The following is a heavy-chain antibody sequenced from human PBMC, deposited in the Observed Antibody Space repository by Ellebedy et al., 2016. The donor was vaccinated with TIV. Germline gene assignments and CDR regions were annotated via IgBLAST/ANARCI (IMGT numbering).Heavy chain of an antibody. CDR2: ISGRCETT. J-gene: IGHJ4*02. Sequence: PGGSLRLSCAASGFTFSSYAMNWIRQAPGKGLEWVSVISGRCETTTYADSVKGRFTISRDNYKNMLFLQMNSLRAEDTALYYYAKGRKLIRSSSLDYWGQGTLVTVSS. CDR3: AKGRKLIRSSSLDY. V-gene: IGHV3-23*01. D-gene: IGHD3-22*01. CDR1: GFTFSSYA.